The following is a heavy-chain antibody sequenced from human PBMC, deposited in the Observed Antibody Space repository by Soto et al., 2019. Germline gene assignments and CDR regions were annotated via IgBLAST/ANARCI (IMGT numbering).Heavy chain of an antibody. CDR1: GGSISSGGYY. V-gene: IGHV4-31*03. CDR3: ARVGPKGQLAYYFDY. Sequence: QVQLQESGPGLVKPSQTLSLTCTVSGGSISSGGYYWSWIRQHPGKGLEWIGYIYYSGSTYYNPSLKSRVTISVVTSKNQFSLKLSSVTAAYTAVYYCARVGPKGQLAYYFDYWGQGTLVTVSS. D-gene: IGHD6-13*01. CDR2: IYYSGST. J-gene: IGHJ4*02.